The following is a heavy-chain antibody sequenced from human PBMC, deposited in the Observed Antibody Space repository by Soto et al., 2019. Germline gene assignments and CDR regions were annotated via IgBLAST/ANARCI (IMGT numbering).Heavy chain of an antibody. D-gene: IGHD3-3*01. V-gene: IGHV4-34*01. CDR3: ARGVTTFGVVRIHNDY. CDR1: GVSFSGYY. J-gene: IGHJ4*02. CDR2: INHSGST. Sequence: LSLTCAVYGVSFSGYYWSWIRQPPGKGLEWIGEINHSGSTNYNPSLKSRVTISVDTSKNQFSLKLSSVTAADTAVYYCARGVTTFGVVRIHNDYWGQGTLVTVSS.